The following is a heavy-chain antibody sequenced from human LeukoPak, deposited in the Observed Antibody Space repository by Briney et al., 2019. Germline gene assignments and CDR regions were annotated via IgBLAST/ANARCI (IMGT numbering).Heavy chain of an antibody. CDR3: AREAQWELPDRRIDY. D-gene: IGHD1-26*01. J-gene: IGHJ4*02. V-gene: IGHV3-43*01. CDR2: ISWDGGVT. Sequence: GGSLRLSCAASGFIFDDYLIHWVRQRPGKGLEWVSLISWDGGVTYHADSVKGRFTISRDNAKNSLYLQMNSLRAEDTAVYYCAREAQWELPDRRIDYWGQGTLVTVSS. CDR1: GFIFDDYL.